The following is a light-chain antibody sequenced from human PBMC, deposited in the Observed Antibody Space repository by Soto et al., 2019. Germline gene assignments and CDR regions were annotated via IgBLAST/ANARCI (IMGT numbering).Light chain of an antibody. CDR3: QQYNNWHPIT. J-gene: IGKJ5*01. CDR2: DAS. Sequence: EILLTQSPATLSVSPGERATLSCRASQSVNIYLAWYQQKPGQAPRLLIYDASNRANGIPARFSGSGSGTEFTLTISSLQSEDFAVYYCQQYNNWHPITFGQGTRLEIK. V-gene: IGKV3D-15*01. CDR1: QSVNIY.